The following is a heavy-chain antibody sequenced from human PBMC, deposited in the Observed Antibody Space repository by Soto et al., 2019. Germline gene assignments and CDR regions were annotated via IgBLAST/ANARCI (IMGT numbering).Heavy chain of an antibody. D-gene: IGHD4-17*01. CDR1: GGTFSSYA. J-gene: IGHJ6*02. CDR3: ASTTTVTTGNYYYYDGMDV. Sequence: QVQLVQSGAEVKKPGSSVKVSCKASGGTFSSYAISWVRQAPGQGLEWMGGIIPIFGTANYAQKFQGRVTITADESTSTAYMELSSLRSEDTAVYYCASTTTVTTGNYYYYDGMDVWGQGTTVTVSS. CDR2: IIPIFGTA. V-gene: IGHV1-69*01.